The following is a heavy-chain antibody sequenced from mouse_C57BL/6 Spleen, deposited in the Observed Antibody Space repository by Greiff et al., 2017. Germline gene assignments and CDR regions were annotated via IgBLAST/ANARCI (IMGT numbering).Heavy chain of an antibody. D-gene: IGHD1-1*01. CDR3: AGYGSSYPCAMDY. J-gene: IGHJ4*01. Sequence: QVQLQQPGAELVKPGASVKMSCQASGYTFTSYWITWVKQRPGQGLEWIGDIYPGSGSTNYNEKFKSKATLTVDKSTSTAYMQLSSLTSEDSAVYYCAGYGSSYPCAMDYWGQGTSVTVSS. V-gene: IGHV1-55*01. CDR1: GYTFTSYW. CDR2: IYPGSGST.